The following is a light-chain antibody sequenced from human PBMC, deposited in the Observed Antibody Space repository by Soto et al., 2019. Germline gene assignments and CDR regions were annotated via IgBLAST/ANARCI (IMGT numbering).Light chain of an antibody. CDR1: QSISSW. Sequence: DVQMTQSPSTLSASVGDRVTITCRASQSISSWLTWYQHKPWKAPKLLIYKASSLESGVPSRCSGSGSGTEFTITISSLQPDDFATYYCQQYNRYAWTFGQGTKVEIK. CDR3: QQYNRYAWT. CDR2: KAS. V-gene: IGKV1-5*03. J-gene: IGKJ1*01.